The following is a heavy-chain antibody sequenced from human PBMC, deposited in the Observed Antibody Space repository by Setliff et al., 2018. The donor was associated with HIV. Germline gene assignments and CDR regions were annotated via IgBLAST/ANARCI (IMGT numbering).Heavy chain of an antibody. CDR2: IFASGTT. CDR1: GGSINNYC. J-gene: IGHJ5*02. CDR3: ARRIDDSGSFPDKNWFDT. V-gene: IGHV4-4*09. Sequence: PSETLSLTCTVSGGSINNYCWNWIRQPPGRGLEWIGFIFASGTTKYNPSLQSRFTMSIDTSKNQFSLKLTSVTAADTAVYYCARRIDDSGSFPDKNWFDTWGQGSLVTVSS. D-gene: IGHD3-10*01.